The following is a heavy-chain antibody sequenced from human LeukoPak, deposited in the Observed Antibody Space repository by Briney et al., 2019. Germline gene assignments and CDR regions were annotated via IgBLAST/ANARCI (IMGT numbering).Heavy chain of an antibody. D-gene: IGHD4-17*01. CDR1: GGTFSSYA. Sequence: SVKVSCKASGGTFSSYAISWVRQAPGQGLEWMGGIIPIFGTANYAQKFQGRVTITTDVSTSTAYMELSSLRSEDTAVYYCARDDHYYGDYGTGYYYYMDVWGKGTTVTVSS. J-gene: IGHJ6*03. CDR2: IIPIFGTA. V-gene: IGHV1-69*05. CDR3: ARDDHYYGDYGTGYYYYMDV.